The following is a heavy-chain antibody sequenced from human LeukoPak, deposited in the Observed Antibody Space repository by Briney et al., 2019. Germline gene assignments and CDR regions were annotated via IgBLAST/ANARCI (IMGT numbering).Heavy chain of an antibody. V-gene: IGHV1-69*05. Sequence: SVKVSCKASGGTFSSYAISWVRQAPGQGLEWMGRIIPIFGTANYAQKFQGRVTITTDESTSTAYMELSSLRAEDTAVYYCAKGRSDWNVLDAFDIWGQGTMVTVSS. CDR2: IIPIFGTA. CDR1: GGTFSSYA. J-gene: IGHJ3*02. D-gene: IGHD1-1*01. CDR3: AKGRSDWNVLDAFDI.